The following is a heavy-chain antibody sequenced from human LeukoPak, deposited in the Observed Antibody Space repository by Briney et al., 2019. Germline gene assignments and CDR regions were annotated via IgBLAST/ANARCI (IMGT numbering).Heavy chain of an antibody. CDR2: IYYSGST. Sequence: SETLSLTCTVSGDSISSSYWSWIRQPPGKGLEWIGYIYYSGSTNYNPSLKSRVTISVDTSKNQFSLKLSSVTAADTAVYYCARVRAGAYYDFWSGPTGFDPWGQGTLVTVSS. V-gene: IGHV4-59*01. J-gene: IGHJ5*02. CDR3: ARVRAGAYYDFWSGPTGFDP. D-gene: IGHD3-3*01. CDR1: GDSISSSY.